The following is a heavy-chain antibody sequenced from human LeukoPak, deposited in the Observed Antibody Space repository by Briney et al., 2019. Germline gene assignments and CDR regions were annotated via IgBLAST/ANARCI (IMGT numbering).Heavy chain of an antibody. D-gene: IGHD3-3*01. CDR2: IRYDGSNK. Sequence: PGGSLRLSCAASGFTFSGYGMHWVRQAPGKGPEWVAFIRYDGSNKYYGDSVKGRFTISRDNSKNTLYLQMNSLRAEDTAVYYCAKDRGSGCPYAFDIWGQGTMVTVSS. CDR1: GFTFSGYG. V-gene: IGHV3-30*02. J-gene: IGHJ3*02. CDR3: AKDRGSGCPYAFDI.